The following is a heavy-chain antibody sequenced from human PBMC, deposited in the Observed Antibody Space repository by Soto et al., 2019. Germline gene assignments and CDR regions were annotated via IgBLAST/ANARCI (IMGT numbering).Heavy chain of an antibody. D-gene: IGHD1-26*01. CDR1: GGTFSSYA. CDR3: AREELPADYYYGMDV. CDR2: IIPIFGTA. J-gene: IGHJ6*02. V-gene: IGHV1-69*13. Sequence: SXNVSCKASGGTFSSYAISLVRQAPGQGLEWMGGIIPIFGTANYAQKFQGRVTITADESTSTAYMELSSLRSEDTAVYYCAREELPADYYYGMDVWGQGTTVTGSS.